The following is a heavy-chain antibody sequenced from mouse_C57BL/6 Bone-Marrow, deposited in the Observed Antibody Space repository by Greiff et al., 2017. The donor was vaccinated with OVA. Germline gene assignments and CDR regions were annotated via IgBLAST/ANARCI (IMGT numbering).Heavy chain of an antibody. D-gene: IGHD1-1*01. J-gene: IGHJ1*03. CDR3: ARITTVVGGYFDV. V-gene: IGHV1-81*01. Sequence: VQLQESGAEPARPGASVKLSCKASGYTFTSYGISWVKQRTGQGLEWIGEIYPRSGNTYYNEKFKGKATLTADKASSTAYMELRSLTSEDSAVYFCARITTVVGGYFDVWGTGTTVTVSS. CDR2: IYPRSGNT. CDR1: GYTFTSYG.